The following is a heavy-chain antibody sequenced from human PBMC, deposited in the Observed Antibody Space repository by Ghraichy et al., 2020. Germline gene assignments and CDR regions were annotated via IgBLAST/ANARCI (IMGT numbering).Heavy chain of an antibody. D-gene: IGHD3-9*01. CDR3: ARQGRLGTRDYYYYYGMDV. Sequence: GESLNISCKGSGYSFTSYWIGWVRQMPGKGLEWMGIIYPGDSDTRYSPSFQGQVTISADKSISTAYLQWSSLKASDTAMYYCARQGRLGTRDYYYYYGMDVWGQGTTVTVSS. V-gene: IGHV5-51*01. CDR2: IYPGDSDT. CDR1: GYSFTSYW. J-gene: IGHJ6*02.